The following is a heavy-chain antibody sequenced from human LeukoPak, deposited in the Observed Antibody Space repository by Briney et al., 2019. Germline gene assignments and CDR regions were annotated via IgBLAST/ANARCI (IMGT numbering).Heavy chain of an antibody. Sequence: GGSLRLSCAASGFTFNNAWMTWVRQTPGKGLEWVGRIKSNTDGGTTDYAAAVKGRFTISRDDSKNTVFLQMDSLKTEDSAVYFCSRTYYDSSGSLFHWGQGTLVTVSS. CDR1: GFTFNNAW. D-gene: IGHD3-22*01. V-gene: IGHV3-15*01. J-gene: IGHJ4*02. CDR2: IKSNTDGGTT. CDR3: SRTYYDSSGSLFH.